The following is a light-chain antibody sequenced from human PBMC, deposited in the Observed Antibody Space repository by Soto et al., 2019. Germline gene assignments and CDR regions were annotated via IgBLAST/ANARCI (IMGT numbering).Light chain of an antibody. J-gene: IGLJ2*01. V-gene: IGLV1-40*01. CDR3: QSYDSSLRVSV. CDR2: GNS. Sequence: QPVLTQPPSVSGAPGQRVTISCTGSSSNIGAGYDVHGYQQLPGTAPKLLIYGNSNRPSGVPDRFSGSKSGTSASLAITGLQAEDEADYYCQSYDSSLRVSVFGGGTKLTVL. CDR1: SSNIGAGYD.